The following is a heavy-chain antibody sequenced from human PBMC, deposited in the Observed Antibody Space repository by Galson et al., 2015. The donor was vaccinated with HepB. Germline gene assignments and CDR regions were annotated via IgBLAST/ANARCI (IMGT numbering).Heavy chain of an antibody. D-gene: IGHD3-10*01. CDR1: GFAFSDYY. CDR2: SSRRSDYE. J-gene: IGHJ5*01. Sequence: SLRLSCAASGFAFSDYYMTWIRQAPGEGLEWIPYSSRRSDYENYADSVKGRFTISRDTAKSSLYLQMTTLRADDTAVYYCARSSGYGAGPFDSWGQGTLVIVSS. V-gene: IGHV3-11*03. CDR3: ARSSGYGAGPFDS.